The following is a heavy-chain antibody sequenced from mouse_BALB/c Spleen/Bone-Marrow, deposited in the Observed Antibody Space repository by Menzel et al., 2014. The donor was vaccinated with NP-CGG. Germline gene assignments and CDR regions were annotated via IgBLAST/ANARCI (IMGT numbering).Heavy chain of an antibody. J-gene: IGHJ2*03. V-gene: IGHV5-6-3*01. CDR1: GFTFSSYG. CDR2: INSNGGST. CDR3: ARVWYFDY. Sequence: QLVESGGGLVQPGGSLKLSCAASGFTFSSYGMSWVRQTPDKRLELVATINSNGGSTCYPDSVKGRFTISRDNAKNTLYLQMSSLKSEDTAMYYCARVWYFDYWGQGTSLTVSS.